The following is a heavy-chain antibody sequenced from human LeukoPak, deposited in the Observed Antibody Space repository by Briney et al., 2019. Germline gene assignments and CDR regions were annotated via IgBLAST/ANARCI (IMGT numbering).Heavy chain of an antibody. D-gene: IGHD1-26*01. V-gene: IGHV1-2*02. CDR2: INPNSGGT. CDR3: ARWATNVFDV. Sequence: GASVKVSCTASGYTFTGYYMHWVRQAPGQGLEWMGWINPNSGGTNDAQKFQGRVTLARDTSISTAYMELNRLSSDDTAVYFCARWATNVFDVWGQGTMVTVSS. CDR1: GYTFTGYY. J-gene: IGHJ3*01.